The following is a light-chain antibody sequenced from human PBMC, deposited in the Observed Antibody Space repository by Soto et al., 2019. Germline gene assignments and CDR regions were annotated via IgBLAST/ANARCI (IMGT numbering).Light chain of an antibody. V-gene: IGKV3-20*01. CDR3: QQYGSSPPWT. J-gene: IGKJ1*01. CDR1: QSVSSSY. CDR2: GAS. Sequence: EIALTQSPGTLSLSRGERATLSCRASQSVSSSYLAWYQQKPGQAPRLLIYGASSRATGIPDRFSGSGSGTDFTLTISRLEPEDFAVYYCQQYGSSPPWTFGQGTKVEIK.